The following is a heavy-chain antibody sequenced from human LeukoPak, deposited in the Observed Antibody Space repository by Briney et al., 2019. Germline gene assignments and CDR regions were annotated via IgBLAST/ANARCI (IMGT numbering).Heavy chain of an antibody. CDR3: ARHRGIAAAGTRGAFDI. D-gene: IGHD6-13*01. V-gene: IGHV5-51*01. Sequence: GESLKISCEGSGYSFTNYWIGWVRQMPGKGLEWMGIIYPGDSDTRYSPSFQGQVTISADKSISTAYLQWSSLKASDTAMYYCARHRGIAAAGTRGAFDIWGQGTMVTVSS. CDR1: GYSFTNYW. J-gene: IGHJ3*02. CDR2: IYPGDSDT.